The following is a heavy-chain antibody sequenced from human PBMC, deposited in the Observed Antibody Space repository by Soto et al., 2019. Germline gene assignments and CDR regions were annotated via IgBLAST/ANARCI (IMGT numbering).Heavy chain of an antibody. Sequence: SETLSLPCAVSGASIDNNGYSWTWIRQHPGKGLERIGTNNNRADTDYTPSLKSRLTISLDTSQNLFFLRLNAVTAADTAIYYCARGGSGWKALNWFDPWGQGIMVTGSS. CDR3: ARGGSGWKALNWFDP. V-gene: IGHV4-31*11. J-gene: IGHJ5*02. CDR1: GASIDNNGYS. D-gene: IGHD6-19*01. CDR2: NNNRADT.